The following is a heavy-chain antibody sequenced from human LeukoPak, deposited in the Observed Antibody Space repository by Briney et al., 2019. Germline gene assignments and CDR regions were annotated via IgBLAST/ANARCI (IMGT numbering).Heavy chain of an antibody. CDR3: ARELYGDYAPFDY. Sequence: GASVTVSCKASGYTFTRYGISWVREAPEQGLEWMGWISAYNGNTNYAQKLQGRVTMTTDTSTSTAYMELRSLRSDDTAVYYCARELYGDYAPFDYWGQGTLVTVSS. J-gene: IGHJ4*02. CDR1: GYTFTRYG. V-gene: IGHV1-18*01. CDR2: ISAYNGNT. D-gene: IGHD4-17*01.